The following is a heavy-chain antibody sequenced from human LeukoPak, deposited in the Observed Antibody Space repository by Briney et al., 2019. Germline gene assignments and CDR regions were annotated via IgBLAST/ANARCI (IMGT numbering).Heavy chain of an antibody. V-gene: IGHV1-18*01. D-gene: IGHD3-22*01. CDR1: GYTFTSYG. Sequence: GASVKVSCKASGYTFTSYGISWVRQAPGQGLEWMGWISAYNGNTNYAQKLQGRVTMTTDTSTSTAYMELRSLRSDDTAVYYCARGGYYYDSSGYLGNWGQGTLVTVSS. CDR3: ARGGYYYDSSGYLGN. CDR2: ISAYNGNT. J-gene: IGHJ4*02.